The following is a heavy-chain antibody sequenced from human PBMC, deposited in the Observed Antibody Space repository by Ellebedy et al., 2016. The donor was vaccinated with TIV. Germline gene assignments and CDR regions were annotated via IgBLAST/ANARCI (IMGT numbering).Heavy chain of an antibody. CDR1: GGTFSSYV. CDR2: IIPILGIT. CDR3: AIWENYYDSSVTEGD. J-gene: IGHJ4*02. D-gene: IGHD3-22*01. V-gene: IGHV1-69*04. Sequence: AASVKVSCKASGGTFSSYVISWVRQAPGQGLDWMGRIIPILGITTYAQKFQGRVTITTDKSTSTAYMELSSLRSEDTAVYYCAIWENYYDSSVTEGDWGQGSLVTFSS.